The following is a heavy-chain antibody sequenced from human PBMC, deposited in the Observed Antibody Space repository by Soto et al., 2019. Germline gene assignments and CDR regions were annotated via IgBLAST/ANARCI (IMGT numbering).Heavy chain of an antibody. J-gene: IGHJ4*02. CDR3: ARDVRYSSGSIDY. V-gene: IGHV3-11*06. Sequence: GGSLRLSCAASGFTFSDYYMSWIRQAPGKGLEWVSYISGSSSYTNYADSVKGRFTISRDNAKNSLYLQMNSLRAEDTAVYYCARDVRYSSGSIDYWGQGTLVTVSS. CDR1: GFTFSDYY. D-gene: IGHD6-19*01. CDR2: ISGSSSYT.